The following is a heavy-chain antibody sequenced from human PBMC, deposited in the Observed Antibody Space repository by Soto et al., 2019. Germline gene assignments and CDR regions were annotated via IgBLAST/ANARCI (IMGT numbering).Heavy chain of an antibody. CDR1: GGSISSSSYY. D-gene: IGHD1-26*01. CDR2: IYYSGST. CDR3: ARVTFGWELLDYYFDY. J-gene: IGHJ4*02. V-gene: IGHV4-39*07. Sequence: SSETLSLTCTVSGGSISSSSYYWGWIRQPPGKGLEWIGSIYYSGSTNYNPSLKSRVTISVDTSKNQFSLKLSSVTAADTAAYDCARVTFGWELLDYYFDYWGQGTLVTVSS.